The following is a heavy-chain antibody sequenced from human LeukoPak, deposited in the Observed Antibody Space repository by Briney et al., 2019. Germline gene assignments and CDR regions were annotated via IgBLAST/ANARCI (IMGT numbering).Heavy chain of an antibody. Sequence: GRSLRLSCAASGFTFSSYGMHWVRQAPGKGLEWVAVISYDGSNKYYADSVKGRFTISRDNSKNTLYLQMNSLRAEDTAVYYCARGPYYYGSGSYLDYWGQGTLVTVSS. CDR2: ISYDGSNK. V-gene: IGHV3-30*03. CDR1: GFTFSSYG. D-gene: IGHD3-10*01. J-gene: IGHJ4*02. CDR3: ARGPYYYGSGSYLDY.